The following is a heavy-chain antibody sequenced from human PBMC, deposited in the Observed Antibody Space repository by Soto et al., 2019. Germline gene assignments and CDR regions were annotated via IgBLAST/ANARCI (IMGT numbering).Heavy chain of an antibody. Sequence: GPTLVNPTQTLTLTCTFSGFSLSTSGMCVSWIRQPPGKALEWLALIDWDDDKYYSTSLKTRLTISKDTSKNQVVLTMTNMDPVDTATYYCARIGVLRFLEWLAVHNWFDPWGQGTLVTVSS. CDR3: ARIGVLRFLEWLAVHNWFDP. J-gene: IGHJ5*02. CDR2: IDWDDDK. CDR1: GFSLSTSGMC. V-gene: IGHV2-70*01. D-gene: IGHD3-3*01.